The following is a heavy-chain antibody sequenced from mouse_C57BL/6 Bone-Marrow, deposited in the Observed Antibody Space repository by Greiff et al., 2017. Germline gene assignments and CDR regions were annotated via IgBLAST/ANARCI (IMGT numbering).Heavy chain of an antibody. J-gene: IGHJ3*01. CDR2: IWSGGST. D-gene: IGHD3-3*01. Sequence: VKLMESGPGLVQPSQSLSITCTASGFSLTSYCVHWVRQSPGQGLEWLGVIWSGGSTDYNAAFISRLSISKDNSKSQVFFKMNSLQADDTAIYYCARGGLKLRRKAYWGQGTLVTVSA. CDR1: GFSLTSYC. V-gene: IGHV2-2*01. CDR3: ARGGLKLRRKAY.